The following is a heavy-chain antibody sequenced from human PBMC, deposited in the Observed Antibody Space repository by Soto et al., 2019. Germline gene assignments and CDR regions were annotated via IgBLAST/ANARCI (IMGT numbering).Heavy chain of an antibody. V-gene: IGHV4-39*01. J-gene: IGHJ6*02. Sequence: QLQLQESGPGLVKPSETLSLTCTVSGGSISSSSYYWGWVRQPPGTGLEWIGSMYYSGSTYYNPSLKSRVTVSMDTSKNQFSLKVTSVTAADTAVYYCARTLAEAGFYYHYGMDVCGQGTTVTVSS. D-gene: IGHD6-13*01. CDR1: GGSISSSSYY. CDR3: ARTLAEAGFYYHYGMDV. CDR2: MYYSGST.